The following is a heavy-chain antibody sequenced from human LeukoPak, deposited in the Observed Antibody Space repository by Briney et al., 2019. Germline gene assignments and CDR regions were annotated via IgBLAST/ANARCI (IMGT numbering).Heavy chain of an antibody. CDR1: GFTVSSNY. D-gene: IGHD3-22*01. Sequence: GGSLRLSCAASGFTVSSNYMSWVRQAPGKGLEWVSVIYSGGSTYYADSVKGRFTISRDNSKNTLYIQMNSLRAEDTAVYYCATRSVKYYDSSGYYREWGQGTLVTVSS. V-gene: IGHV3-53*01. J-gene: IGHJ4*02. CDR3: ATRSVKYYDSSGYYRE. CDR2: IYSGGST.